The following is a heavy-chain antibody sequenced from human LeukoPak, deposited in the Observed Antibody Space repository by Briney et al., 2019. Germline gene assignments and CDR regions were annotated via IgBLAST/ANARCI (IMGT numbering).Heavy chain of an antibody. V-gene: IGHV3-11*04. CDR3: ARSLGMVAATDAFDI. J-gene: IGHJ3*02. D-gene: IGHD2-15*01. CDR1: GFTFSDYY. Sequence: GGSLRLSCAASGFTFSDYYMSWIRQAPGKGLEWVSYISSSGSTIYYVDSVKGRFTISRDNAKNSLYLQMNSLRAEDTAVYYCARSLGMVAATDAFDIWGQGTMVTVSS. CDR2: ISSSGSTI.